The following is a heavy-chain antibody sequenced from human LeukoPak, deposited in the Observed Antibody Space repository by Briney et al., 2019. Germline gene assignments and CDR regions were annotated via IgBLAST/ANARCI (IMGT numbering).Heavy chain of an antibody. Sequence: GGSLRLSCAASGFTFSNAWMSWVRQAPGKGLEWVAVISYDGSNKYYADSVKGRFTISRDNSKNTLYLQMNSLRAEDTAVYYCAKESGYDQGYFDYWGQGTLVTVSS. J-gene: IGHJ4*02. CDR2: ISYDGSNK. D-gene: IGHD5-12*01. V-gene: IGHV3-30*18. CDR1: GFTFSNAW. CDR3: AKESGYDQGYFDY.